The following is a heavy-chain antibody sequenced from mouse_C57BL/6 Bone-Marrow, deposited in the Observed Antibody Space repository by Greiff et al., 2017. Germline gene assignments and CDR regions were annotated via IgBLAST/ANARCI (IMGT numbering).Heavy chain of an antibody. V-gene: IGHV2-2*01. CDR3: ARKGITRRGAWFAY. CDR1: GFSLTSYG. J-gene: IGHJ3*01. CDR2: IWSGGST. D-gene: IGHD2-4*01. Sequence: VKLMESGPGLVQPSQSLSITCTVSGFSLTSYGVHWVRQSPGKGLEWLGVIWSGGSTDYNAAFISRLSISKDNSKSQVFFKMNSLQADDTAIYYCARKGITRRGAWFAYWGQGTLVTVSA.